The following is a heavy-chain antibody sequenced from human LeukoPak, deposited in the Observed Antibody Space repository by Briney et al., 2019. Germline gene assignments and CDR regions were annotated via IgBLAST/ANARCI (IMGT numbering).Heavy chain of an antibody. CDR2: ISAYNGNT. CDR1: GYIFTSYG. D-gene: IGHD3-3*01. Sequence: ASVKVSCKASGYIFTSYGISWVRQAPGQGLEWMGWISAYNGNTNYAQKLQGRVTMTTDTSTSTAYMERRSLRSDDTAVYYCARDKGYDFWSGYSPRWFDPWGQGTLVTVSS. V-gene: IGHV1-18*01. J-gene: IGHJ5*02. CDR3: ARDKGYDFWSGYSPRWFDP.